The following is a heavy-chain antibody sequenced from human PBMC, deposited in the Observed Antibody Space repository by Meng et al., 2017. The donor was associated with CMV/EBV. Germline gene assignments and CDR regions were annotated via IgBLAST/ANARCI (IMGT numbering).Heavy chain of an antibody. D-gene: IGHD6-13*01. CDR3: ARHKGASSSWRGGFDY. CDR2: IYYSGST. J-gene: IGHJ4*02. CDR1: GGSISSSSYY. V-gene: IGHV4-39*01. Sequence: ESLKISCTVSGGSISSSSYYWGWIRQPPGKGLEWIGSIYYSGSTYYNPSLKSRVTVSVDTSKNQFSLKLSSVTAADTAVYYCARHKGASSSWRGGFDYWGQGTLVTVSS.